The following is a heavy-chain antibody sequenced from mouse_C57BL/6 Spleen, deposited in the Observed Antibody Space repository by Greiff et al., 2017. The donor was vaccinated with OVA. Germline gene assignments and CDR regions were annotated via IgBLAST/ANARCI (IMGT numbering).Heavy chain of an antibody. D-gene: IGHD1-1*01. Sequence: VQLQQSGPELVKPGASVKISCKASGYAFSSSWMNWVKQRPGKGLEWIGRIYPGDGDTNYNGKFKGKATLTADKSSSTAYMQRSSLTSEDSAVYFCARGITTVVAVDYWGQGTTLTVSS. V-gene: IGHV1-82*01. CDR3: ARGITTVVAVDY. J-gene: IGHJ2*01. CDR2: IYPGDGDT. CDR1: GYAFSSSW.